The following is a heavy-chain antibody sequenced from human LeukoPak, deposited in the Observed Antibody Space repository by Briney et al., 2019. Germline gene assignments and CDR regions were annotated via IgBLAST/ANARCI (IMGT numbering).Heavy chain of an antibody. V-gene: IGHV4-39*07. CDR2: IYYSGSPY. CDR1: GGSISSSSYY. Sequence: SETLSLTCTVSGGSISSSSYYWGWIRQPPGKGLEWIGSIYYSGSPYYYNPSLKSRVTISVDTSKSRFSLKLSSVTAADTAVYYCARSARPPVAPNGGFDYWGQGTLVTVSS. J-gene: IGHJ4*02. D-gene: IGHD6-19*01. CDR3: ARSARPPVAPNGGFDY.